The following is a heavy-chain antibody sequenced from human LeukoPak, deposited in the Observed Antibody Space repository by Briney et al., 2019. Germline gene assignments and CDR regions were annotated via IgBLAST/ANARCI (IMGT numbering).Heavy chain of an antibody. CDR2: INSDGINT. D-gene: IGHD3-22*01. J-gene: IGHJ5*02. V-gene: IGHV3-74*01. CDR3: ARDLGQYYDTSDNWFDP. CDR1: GFTFSNAW. Sequence: PGGSLRPSCAASGFTFSNAWMSWVRQAPGKGLVWVSRINSDGINTSYADSVKGRFTISRDNAKNTLNLQMNSLRAEDTAVYYCARDLGQYYDTSDNWFDPWGQGTLVTVSS.